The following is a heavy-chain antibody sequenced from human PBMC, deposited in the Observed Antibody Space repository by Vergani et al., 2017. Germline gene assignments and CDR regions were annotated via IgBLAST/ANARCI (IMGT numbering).Heavy chain of an antibody. CDR1: GGSISSSSYY. Sequence: QLQLQESGPGLVKPSETLSLTCTVSGGSISSSSYYWGWIRQPPGKGLEWIGSIYYSGSTYYNPSLKSRVTISVDTSKNQFSLKLSSVTAADTAVYYCARPMVRGVITVRNAFDIWGQGTMVTVSS. J-gene: IGHJ3*02. CDR3: ARPMVRGVITVRNAFDI. CDR2: IYYSGST. D-gene: IGHD3-10*01. V-gene: IGHV4-39*01.